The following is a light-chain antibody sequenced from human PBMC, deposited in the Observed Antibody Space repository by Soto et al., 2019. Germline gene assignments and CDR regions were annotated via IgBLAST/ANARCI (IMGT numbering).Light chain of an antibody. CDR3: QQRSKSIT. CDR1: QSVSSY. J-gene: IGKJ5*01. V-gene: IGKV3-11*01. Sequence: EIVLTQSPATLSLSPGERATLSCRASQSVSSYLAWYQQKPGQAPRLLIYDASNRATGIPARFSGSGSGTDFTLTISSLEPEDFAVYYCQQRSKSITFGQGTRLAVK. CDR2: DAS.